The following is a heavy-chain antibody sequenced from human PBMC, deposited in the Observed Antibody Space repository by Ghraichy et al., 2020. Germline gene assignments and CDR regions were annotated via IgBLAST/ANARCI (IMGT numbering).Heavy chain of an antibody. V-gene: IGHV3-23*01. J-gene: IGHJ3*02. CDR3: AKDFRVVVVTGAFDI. Sequence: GGSLRLSCAASGFTFSSYAMSWVRQAPGKGLEWVSAISGSGGSTYYADSVKGRFTISRDNSKNTLYLQMNSLRVEDTAVYYCAKDFRVVVVTGAFDIWGQGTMVTVSS. D-gene: IGHD3-22*01. CDR2: ISGSGGST. CDR1: GFTFSSYA.